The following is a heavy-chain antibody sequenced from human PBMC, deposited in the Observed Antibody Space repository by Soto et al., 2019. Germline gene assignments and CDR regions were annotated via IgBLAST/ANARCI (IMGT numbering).Heavy chain of an antibody. CDR2: IKAKSDGGTT. CDR1: GFTFSNAW. CDR3: TTDKWLRSRVDY. J-gene: IGHJ4*02. D-gene: IGHD5-12*01. Sequence: DVQLVESGGGLVKPGGSLRLSCAASGFTFSNAWMNWVRQAPGKGMEWVGHIKAKSDGGTTDYAAPVKGRFTISRDDSKNMLFLQMNSLNNEDTAVYYCTTDKWLRSRVDYWGQGTLVTVSS. V-gene: IGHV3-15*01.